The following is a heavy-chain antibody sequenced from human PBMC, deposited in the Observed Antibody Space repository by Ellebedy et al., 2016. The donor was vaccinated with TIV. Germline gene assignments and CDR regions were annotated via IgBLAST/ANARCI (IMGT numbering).Heavy chain of an antibody. Sequence: GESLKISCAASGFTFSNYWMTWVRQAPGKGLEWVANIKQDGSEKYYVDSVKGRFTISRDNAKNSLYLQMNSLRAEDTAVYYCTRGHGDSRINYFDQWGQGTLVTVSS. CDR1: GFTFSNYW. CDR3: TRGHGDSRINYFDQ. CDR2: IKQDGSEK. V-gene: IGHV3-7*01. D-gene: IGHD4-17*01. J-gene: IGHJ4*02.